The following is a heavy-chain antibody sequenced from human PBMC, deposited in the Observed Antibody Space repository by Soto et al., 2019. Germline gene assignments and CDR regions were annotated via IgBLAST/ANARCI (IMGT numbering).Heavy chain of an antibody. J-gene: IGHJ6*02. V-gene: IGHV3-49*04. CDR3: AKMDGRSSAAALVDYYYYGMDV. Sequence: GGSLRLSCTASGFTFGDYAMSWVRQAPGKGLEWVGFIRSKAYGGTTEYAASVKGRFTISRDNSKNTLYLQMNSLRAEDTAVYYCAKMDGRSSAAALVDYYYYGMDVWGQGTTVTVSS. CDR2: IRSKAYGGTT. D-gene: IGHD2-2*01. CDR1: GFTFGDYA.